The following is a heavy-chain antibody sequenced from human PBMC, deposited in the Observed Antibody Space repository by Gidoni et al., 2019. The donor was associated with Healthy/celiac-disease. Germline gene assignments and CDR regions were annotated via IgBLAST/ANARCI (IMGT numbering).Heavy chain of an antibody. CDR1: GGSTSSSSYY. D-gene: IGHD5-18*01. J-gene: IGHJ4*02. CDR2: IYYSGST. CDR3: ADSRIQLWSYFDY. V-gene: IGHV4-39*01. Sequence: QLQLQESGPGLVKPSETLSLTCTVSGGSTSSSSYYWGWIRQPPGKGLEWIGSIYYSGSTYYNPSLKSRVTISVDTSKNQFSLKLSSVTAADTAVYYCADSRIQLWSYFDYWGQGTLVTVSS.